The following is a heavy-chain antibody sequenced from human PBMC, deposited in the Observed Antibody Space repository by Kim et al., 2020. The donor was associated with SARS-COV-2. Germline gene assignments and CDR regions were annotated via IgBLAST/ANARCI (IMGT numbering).Heavy chain of an antibody. CDR3: ARGRYSSSWFDP. Sequence: YYNPSLKSRVTISVDTSKNQFSLKLSSVTAADTAVYYCARGRYSSSWFDPWGQGTLVTVSS. V-gene: IGHV4-31*02. D-gene: IGHD6-13*01. J-gene: IGHJ5*02.